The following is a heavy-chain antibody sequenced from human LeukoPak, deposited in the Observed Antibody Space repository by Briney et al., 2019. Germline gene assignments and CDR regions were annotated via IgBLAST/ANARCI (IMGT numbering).Heavy chain of an antibody. J-gene: IGHJ4*02. Sequence: LRLSXXASGFXFSSYWMSWVRQAPGKGLEWVANIKQDGSEKYYVDSVKGRFTISRDNAKNSLYLQMNSLRAEDTAVYYCARDPIAAAGNFDYWGQGTLVTVSS. CDR1: GFXFSSYW. CDR3: ARDPIAAAGNFDY. D-gene: IGHD6-13*01. V-gene: IGHV3-7*01. CDR2: IKQDGSEK.